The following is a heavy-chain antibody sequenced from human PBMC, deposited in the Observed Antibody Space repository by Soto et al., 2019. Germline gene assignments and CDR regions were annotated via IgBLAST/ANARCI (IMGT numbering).Heavy chain of an antibody. D-gene: IGHD2-2*01. CDR1: GGSFSGYY. CDR3: ARKLGYCSSTSCWSWFDP. Sequence: LSLTCAVYGGSFSGYYWSWIRQPPGKGLEWIGEINHSGSTNYNPSLKSRVTISVDTSKNQFSLKLSSVTAADTAVYYCARKLGYCSSTSCWSWFDPWGQGTLVTVSS. CDR2: INHSGST. J-gene: IGHJ5*02. V-gene: IGHV4-34*01.